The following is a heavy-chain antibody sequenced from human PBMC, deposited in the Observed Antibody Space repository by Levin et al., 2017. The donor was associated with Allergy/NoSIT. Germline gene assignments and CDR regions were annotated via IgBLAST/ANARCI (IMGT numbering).Heavy chain of an antibody. CDR3: AKVVPLERYCSTTSCLGWFDH. CDR2: ITGSGDTT. V-gene: IGHV3-23*01. CDR1: GFTFSSYA. Sequence: PGGSLRLSCAASGFTFSSYAMSWVRQAPGKGLEWVSGITGSGDTTYYADSVKGRFSISRDNSKNTLYLQMNSLRAEDTAVYYCAKVVPLERYCSTTSCLGWFDHWGQGTLVTVSS. D-gene: IGHD2-2*01. J-gene: IGHJ5*02.